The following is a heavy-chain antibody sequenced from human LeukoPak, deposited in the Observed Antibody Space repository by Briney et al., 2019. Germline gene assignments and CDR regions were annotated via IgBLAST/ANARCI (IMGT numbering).Heavy chain of an antibody. Sequence: SVKVSCKASGGTFSSYAISWVRQAPGQGPEWMGGITPMFGTAKYAQKFQGRVTITADESTSTAYMELSSLRSEDTAVYYCARAISGSYYVSFDYWGQGTLVTVSS. CDR3: ARAISGSYYVSFDY. V-gene: IGHV1-69*13. CDR1: GGTFSSYA. J-gene: IGHJ4*02. CDR2: ITPMFGTA. D-gene: IGHD3-10*01.